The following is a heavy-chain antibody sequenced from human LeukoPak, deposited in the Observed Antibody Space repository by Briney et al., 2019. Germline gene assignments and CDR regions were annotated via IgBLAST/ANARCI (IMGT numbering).Heavy chain of an antibody. Sequence: GSVKVSCKASGYTFTGYYMHWVRQAPGQGLEWMGWINPNSGGTNYAQKFQGRVTMTRDTSISTAYMELSRLRSGDTAVYYCARDYESSGWYREDGNWFDPWGQGTLVTVSS. J-gene: IGHJ5*02. D-gene: IGHD6-19*01. CDR3: ARDYESSGWYREDGNWFDP. V-gene: IGHV1-2*02. CDR1: GYTFTGYY. CDR2: INPNSGGT.